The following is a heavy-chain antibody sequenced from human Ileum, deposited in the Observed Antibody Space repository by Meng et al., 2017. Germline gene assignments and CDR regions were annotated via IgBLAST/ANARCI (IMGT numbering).Heavy chain of an antibody. J-gene: IGHJ5*02. V-gene: IGHV3-66*01. CDR3: ARGGVAYSWNWFGP. CDR1: AFTVSNNY. D-gene: IGHD2-15*01. CDR2: TYTRGDS. Sequence: EVRLGGAGVCLVQPGRSLTLSCAVSAFTVSNNYGAWVRQATGKGLEWVSITYTRGDSYYTDSVKGRFTVSRDHSTNTLFLQMNSLRLEDTAIYYCARGGVAYSWNWFGPWGQGTLVTVSS.